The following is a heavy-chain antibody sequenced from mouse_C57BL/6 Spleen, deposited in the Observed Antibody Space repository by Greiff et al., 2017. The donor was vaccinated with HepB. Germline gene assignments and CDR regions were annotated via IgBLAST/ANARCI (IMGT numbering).Heavy chain of an antibody. D-gene: IGHD2-4*01. V-gene: IGHV1-55*01. CDR2: IYPGSGST. J-gene: IGHJ3*01. CDR3: ARDGKLDDYFWFAY. CDR1: GYTFTSYW. Sequence: VQLQQPGAELVKPGASVKMSCKASGYTFTSYWITWVKQRPGQGLEWIGDIYPGSGSTNYNEKFKRKATLTVDTSSSTAYRQLSSLTSEDSAVYYCARDGKLDDYFWFAYWGQETLVTVSA.